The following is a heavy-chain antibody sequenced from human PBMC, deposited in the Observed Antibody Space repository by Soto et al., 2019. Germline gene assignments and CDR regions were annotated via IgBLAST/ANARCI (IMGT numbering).Heavy chain of an antibody. D-gene: IGHD2-8*01. J-gene: IGHJ6*02. Sequence: VGSLRLSCAASAFTFSSYGMHWVRQAPGKGLEWVAVIWYDGSDKYYADYVKGRFTISRDNSKNTVYLQMNSLRAEDTAIYYCARGMPVIRYVCNGMDACGQGTTVTVS. CDR3: ARGMPVIRYVCNGMDA. V-gene: IGHV3-33*01. CDR2: IWYDGSDK. CDR1: AFTFSSYG.